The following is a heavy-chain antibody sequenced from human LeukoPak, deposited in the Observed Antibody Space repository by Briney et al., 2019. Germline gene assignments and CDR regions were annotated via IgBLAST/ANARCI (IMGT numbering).Heavy chain of an antibody. J-gene: IGHJ2*01. CDR2: IYPGDSDT. CDR3: ARRISEFSNRWYFDL. V-gene: IGHV5-51*01. CDR1: GYSFTGYW. D-gene: IGHD6-6*01. Sequence: GESLKISCKGSGYSFTGYWIGWVRQMPGKGLEWMGIIYPGDSDTRYSPSFQGQVTISADKSINTAFVQWSSLKASDTAIYYCARRISEFSNRWYFDLWGRGTLVTVSS.